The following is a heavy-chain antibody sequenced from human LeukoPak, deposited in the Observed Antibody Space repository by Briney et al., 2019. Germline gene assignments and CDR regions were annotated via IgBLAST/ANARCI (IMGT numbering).Heavy chain of an antibody. CDR1: GGSINNYY. CDR3: ARDAGHYYDSSGYHY. CDR2: IYTSGST. Sequence: SETLSLTCTVSGGSINNYYWSWIRQPPGKGLEWIGRIYTSGSTNYNPSLKSRVTISVDTSKNQFSLKLSSVTAADTAVYYCARDAGHYYDSSGYHYWGQGTLVTVSS. J-gene: IGHJ4*02. V-gene: IGHV4-4*08. D-gene: IGHD3-22*01.